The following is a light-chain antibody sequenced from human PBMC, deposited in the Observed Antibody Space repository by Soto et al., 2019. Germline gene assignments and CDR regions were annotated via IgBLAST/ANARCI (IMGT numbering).Light chain of an antibody. V-gene: IGKV1D-12*01. CDR1: QDIAGY. J-gene: IGKJ5*01. CDR2: GAS. CDR3: QQAYSFPIT. Sequence: DIQVTQSPSSVSASVGDRVTITCRASQDIAGYVAWYQHKPGRTPELLIHGASRLQSGVPARFSGSGSGTDVPLSINSLQPEEFATYYCQQAYSFPITFGQGTRLEI.